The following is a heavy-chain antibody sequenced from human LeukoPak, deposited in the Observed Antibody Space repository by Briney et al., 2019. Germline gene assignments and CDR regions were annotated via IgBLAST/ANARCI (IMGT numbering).Heavy chain of an antibody. J-gene: IGHJ4*02. CDR2: INYSGTT. CDR3: ARVVRYCSSTSCGYFDY. Sequence: PSQTLSLTCTVSGGSLSSGGYYWSWHRQRPGTGLEWVGYINYSGTTYYNPSLNRLTTISVDTSKNQFSLKLSSVTAADTAVYYCARVVRYCSSTSCGYFDYWGQGTLVTVSS. V-gene: IGHV4-31*01. CDR1: GGSLSSGGYY. D-gene: IGHD2-2*01.